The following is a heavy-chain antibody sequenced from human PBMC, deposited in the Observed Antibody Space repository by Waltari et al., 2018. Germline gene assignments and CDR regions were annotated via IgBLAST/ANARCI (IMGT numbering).Heavy chain of an antibody. D-gene: IGHD3-9*01. CDR1: GGSISSSSYY. Sequence: QLQLQESGPGLVKPSETLSLTCTVSGGSISSSSYYWGWIRQPPGKGLEWIGCIYYSGSTYSNPTLKSRVTRSVDTAKNQFSLKLSSVTAADTAVYYCARLLPKWYYDILTGSGFDYWGQGTLVTVSS. J-gene: IGHJ4*02. V-gene: IGHV4-39*07. CDR3: ARLLPKWYYDILTGSGFDY. CDR2: IYYSGST.